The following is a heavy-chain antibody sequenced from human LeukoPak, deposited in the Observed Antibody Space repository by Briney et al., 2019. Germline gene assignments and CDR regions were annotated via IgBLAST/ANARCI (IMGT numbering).Heavy chain of an antibody. V-gene: IGHV1-2*02. CDR2: INPNSGST. D-gene: IGHD5-12*01. Sequence: GASVKVSCKASGYTFTGYYMHWMRQAPGQGLEWMGWINPNSGSTNYAQKFQDRVTMTRDTSISTAYMELSRLRSDDTAVYYCARRSGYDFSSLDYWGQGTLVTVSS. CDR3: ARRSGYDFSSLDY. CDR1: GYTFTGYY. J-gene: IGHJ4*02.